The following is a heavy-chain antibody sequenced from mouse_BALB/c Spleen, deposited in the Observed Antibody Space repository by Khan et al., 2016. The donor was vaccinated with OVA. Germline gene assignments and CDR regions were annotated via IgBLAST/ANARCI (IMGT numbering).Heavy chain of an antibody. CDR3: ARAGYCAWFAY. V-gene: IGHV14-1*02. CDR1: GFNIKDYY. J-gene: IGHJ3*01. CDR2: IDPENGNT. Sequence: VQLQQSGAELVRPGALVKLSCKASGFNIKDYYIHWVIQRPEQGLEWIGWIDPENGNTLYDPNFQGKASVTADTSSNTAYLQLGSLTSEDTAVYYCARAGYCAWFAYWGQGTLVTVSA.